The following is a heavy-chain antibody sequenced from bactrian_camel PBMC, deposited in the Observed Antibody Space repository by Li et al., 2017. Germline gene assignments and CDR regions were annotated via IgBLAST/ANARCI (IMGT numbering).Heavy chain of an antibody. Sequence: LVESGGGLVQPGESLTLSCVGSGFKFEPVDLSWVRQAPGKAREGVATIDTGDGSTYYLNSVEGRFTISHDNAKNTLFLQMNSLKPDDTGMYYCAARVCYYGTSIVFSSSSYTYWGQGTQVTVS. V-gene: IGHV3S32*01. CDR3: AARVCYYGTSIVFSSSSYTY. D-gene: IGHD6*01. J-gene: IGHJ4*01. CDR1: GFKFEPVD. CDR2: IDTGDGST.